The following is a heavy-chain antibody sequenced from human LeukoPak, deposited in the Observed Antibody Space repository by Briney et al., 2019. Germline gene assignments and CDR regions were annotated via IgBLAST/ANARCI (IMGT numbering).Heavy chain of an antibody. J-gene: IGHJ6*02. CDR3: ARASCGGDCYSTTDYYYYGMDV. Sequence: ASVKVSCEASGYTFTSYAMHWVRQAPGQRLEWMGWINAGNGNTKYSQKFQGRVTITRDTSASTAYMELSSLRSEDTAVYYCARASCGGDCYSTTDYYYYGMDVWGQGTTVTVSS. CDR1: GYTFTSYA. D-gene: IGHD2-21*02. CDR2: INAGNGNT. V-gene: IGHV1-3*01.